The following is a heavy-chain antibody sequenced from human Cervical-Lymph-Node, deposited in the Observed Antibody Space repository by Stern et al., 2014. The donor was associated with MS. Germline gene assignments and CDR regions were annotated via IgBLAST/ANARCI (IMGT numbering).Heavy chain of an antibody. CDR3: ARDRAPSYYYDTSGDYLFDY. CDR1: GYSFSSYG. CDR2: ISAYNGNT. D-gene: IGHD3-22*01. Sequence: VQLVESGADVKKPGASVKVSCKASGYSFSSYGISWVRQAPGQGLEWMGWISAYNGNTKYAQKFQGRVTMTTDTSTTTASMELGSLRSDDTAVYYCARDRAPSYYYDTSGDYLFDYWGQGTLVTVSS. J-gene: IGHJ4*02. V-gene: IGHV1-18*01.